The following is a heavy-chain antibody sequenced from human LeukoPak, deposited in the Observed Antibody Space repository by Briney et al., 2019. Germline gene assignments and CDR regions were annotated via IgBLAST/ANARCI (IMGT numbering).Heavy chain of an antibody. Sequence: SETLSLTCTVSGGSISSYYWSWIRQPAGKGLEWIGRIYTSGSTNCNPSLKSRVTMSVDTSKNQFSLKLSSVTAADTAVYYCARDPPAVIMFDYWGQGTLVTVSS. J-gene: IGHJ4*02. D-gene: IGHD6-19*01. CDR2: IYTSGST. CDR1: GGSISSYY. CDR3: ARDPPAVIMFDY. V-gene: IGHV4-4*07.